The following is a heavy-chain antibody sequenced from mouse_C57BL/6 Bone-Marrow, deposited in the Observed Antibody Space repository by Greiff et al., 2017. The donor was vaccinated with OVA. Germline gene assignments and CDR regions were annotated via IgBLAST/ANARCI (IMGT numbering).Heavy chain of an antibody. J-gene: IGHJ3*01. CDR3: ARSGSYYYGSSPFAY. CDR1: GYTFTDYY. CDR2: INPNNGGT. V-gene: IGHV1-26*01. D-gene: IGHD1-1*01. Sequence: EVQLRQSGPELVKPGASVKISCKASGYTFTDYYMNWVKQSHGKSLEWIGDINPNNGGTSYNQKFKGKATLTVDKSSSTAYMELRSLTSEDSAVYYCARSGSYYYGSSPFAYWGQGTLVTVSA.